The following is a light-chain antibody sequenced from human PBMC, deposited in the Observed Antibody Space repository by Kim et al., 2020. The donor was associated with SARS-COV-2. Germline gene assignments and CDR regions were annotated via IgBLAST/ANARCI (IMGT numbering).Light chain of an antibody. V-gene: IGKV3-20*01. J-gene: IGKJ3*01. CDR3: QQYGNSPFT. CDR1: QRVSSDY. CDR2: DAS. Sequence: APGESATLSCKTSQRVSSDYVAWYQQRPGQAPRLLIYDASSRATGVPDRFSGSGSGTDFTLTISRLEPEDFAVYHCQQYGNSPFTFGPGTKVDIK.